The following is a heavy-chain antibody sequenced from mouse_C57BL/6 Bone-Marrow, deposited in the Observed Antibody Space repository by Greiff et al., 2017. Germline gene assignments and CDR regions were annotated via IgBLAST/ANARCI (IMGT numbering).Heavy chain of an antibody. D-gene: IGHD2-3*01. CDR2: IDPETGGT. CDR1: GYTFTDYE. Sequence: LKQSGAELVRPGASVTLSCKASGYTFTDYEMHWVKQTPVHGLEWIGAIDPETGGTAYNQKFKGKAILTADKSSSTAYMELRSLTSEDSAVYYCTRGWGWLLWFAYWGQGTLVTVSA. V-gene: IGHV1-15*01. CDR3: TRGWGWLLWFAY. J-gene: IGHJ3*01.